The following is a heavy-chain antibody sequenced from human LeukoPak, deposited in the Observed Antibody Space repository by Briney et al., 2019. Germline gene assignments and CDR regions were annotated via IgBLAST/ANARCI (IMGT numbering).Heavy chain of an antibody. CDR2: IDQSGGRN. CDR3: ARDVEGGTFDI. D-gene: IGHD3-16*01. J-gene: IGHJ3*02. V-gene: IGHV3-7*05. CDR1: GFTFSKYG. Sequence: GGSLRLSCAASGFTFSKYGMHWVRQAPGRGLEWVANIDQSGGRNNYVDSVKGRFTISRDNAKNSLFLEMSSLRADDTAVYFLARDVEGGTFDIWGQGTTVTVSS.